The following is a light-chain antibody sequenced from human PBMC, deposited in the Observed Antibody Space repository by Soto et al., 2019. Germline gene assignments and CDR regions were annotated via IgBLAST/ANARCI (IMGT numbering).Light chain of an antibody. J-gene: IGKJ2*01. Sequence: DIQMTQSPSSLSASVGDRVTITCRASQSISTYLNWYQHKSGKASNLLIYGASRLQSGVPSRFSGSGSGTDFTLNINSLQPEDFATYYFQQSHSAPYTFGQGTKMEIK. CDR2: GAS. CDR1: QSISTY. V-gene: IGKV1-39*01. CDR3: QQSHSAPYT.